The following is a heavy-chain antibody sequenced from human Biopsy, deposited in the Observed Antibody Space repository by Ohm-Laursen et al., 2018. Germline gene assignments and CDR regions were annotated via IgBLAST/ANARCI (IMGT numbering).Heavy chain of an antibody. Sequence: SETLSLTSTVSGGSFTGHYWSWIRQPAGKGLEWIGRIYSSGSTNYNPSLKSRVTLSMDTSKRQFSLKLSFVTAADTAVYYCARWTPEYDSSRYYLDAFDIWGQGTKVTVSS. V-gene: IGHV4-4*07. CDR3: ARWTPEYDSSRYYLDAFDI. D-gene: IGHD3-22*01. CDR2: IYSSGST. J-gene: IGHJ3*02. CDR1: GGSFTGHY.